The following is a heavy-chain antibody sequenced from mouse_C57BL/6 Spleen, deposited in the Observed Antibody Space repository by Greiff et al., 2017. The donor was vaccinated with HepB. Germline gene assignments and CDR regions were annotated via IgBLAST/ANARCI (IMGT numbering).Heavy chain of an antibody. J-gene: IGHJ4*01. CDR2: IWRGGST. CDR3: ATPYYSNYLYAMDY. D-gene: IGHD2-5*01. Sequence: QVQLKESGPGLVQPSQSLSITCTVSGFSLTSYGVHWVRQSPGKGLEWLGVIWRGGSTDYNAAFMSRLSITKDNSKSQVFFKMNSLQADDTAIYYCATPYYSNYLYAMDYWGQGTSVTVSS. V-gene: IGHV2-5*01. CDR1: GFSLTSYG.